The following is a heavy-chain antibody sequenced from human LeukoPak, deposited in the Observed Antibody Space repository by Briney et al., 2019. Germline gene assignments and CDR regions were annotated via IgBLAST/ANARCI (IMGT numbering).Heavy chain of an antibody. CDR2: ITNWNGGST. V-gene: IGHV3-20*04. Sequence: GGSLRLSCEASGFTFDDYGMSWVRQSTGKGLEWVSAITNWNGGSTGYADSVRGRFTISRDNAKNSLYLQMKRIRAEDTALYYCARCSRSSTDCYSAFDIWGQGTMVTVSS. J-gene: IGHJ3*02. CDR3: ARCSRSSTDCYSAFDI. CDR1: GFTFDDYG. D-gene: IGHD2-2*02.